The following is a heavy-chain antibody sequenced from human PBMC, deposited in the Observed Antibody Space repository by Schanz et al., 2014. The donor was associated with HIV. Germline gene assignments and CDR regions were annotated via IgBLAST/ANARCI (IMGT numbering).Heavy chain of an antibody. CDR2: ISYDGSNK. J-gene: IGHJ6*02. CDR1: GFTFSNYG. V-gene: IGHV3-30*19. Sequence: VQLVESGGGVVQPGRSLRLSCLTSGFTFSNYGMFWVRQAPGKGLEWVAVISYDGSNKYYADSVKGRFTISRDNSKNTLYLQMNSLRAEDTALYYCAKDQGYDFWSGYYNYYSMDVWGQGTTVTVSS. CDR3: AKDQGYDFWSGYYNYYSMDV. D-gene: IGHD3-3*01.